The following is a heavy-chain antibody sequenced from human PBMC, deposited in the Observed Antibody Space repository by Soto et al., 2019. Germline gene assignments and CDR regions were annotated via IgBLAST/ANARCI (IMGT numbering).Heavy chain of an antibody. V-gene: IGHV1-69*02. D-gene: IGHD3-10*01. J-gene: IGHJ4*02. CDR3: ASSSGSGYRAFDY. Sequence: QVQLVQSGAEVKKPGSSVRVSCKASGDTFTFYSINWVRQAPGLGLEWMGRINPILSMSNYAQRFQGRVPRNADKAEGTGCRELSSLRSEDTAMYFCASSSGSGYRAFDYGGQGALVTVSS. CDR2: INPILSMS. CDR1: GDTFTFYS.